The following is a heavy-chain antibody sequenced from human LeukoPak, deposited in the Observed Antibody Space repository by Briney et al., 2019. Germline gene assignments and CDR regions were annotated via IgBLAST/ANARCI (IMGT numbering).Heavy chain of an antibody. Sequence: SLTLSCAASGFIFNNYGLVWVGQAPGKGLEWVSAISNDGGGTTYADFVKGRFTISRDNSKNTLFLQMDSLRAEDTALYYCAKGSSGYFFDLWGQGTLVTVSS. V-gene: IGHV3-23*01. D-gene: IGHD3-22*01. CDR3: AKGSSGYFFDL. CDR2: ISNDGGGT. J-gene: IGHJ4*02. CDR1: GFIFNNYG.